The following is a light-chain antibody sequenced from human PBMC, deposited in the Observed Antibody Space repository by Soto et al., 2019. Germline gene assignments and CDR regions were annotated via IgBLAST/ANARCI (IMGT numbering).Light chain of an antibody. CDR1: QTLTTRF. Sequence: EIVLTQSPGTLSLSPGERATLSCMASQTLTTRFLAWYQQKPGQAPRLLIYGASSRATGIPDRVSGSVSGTEYTLSISRLEPEDFAVYSCQQYADLPYTFGQGTTLEIK. CDR3: QQYADLPYT. CDR2: GAS. J-gene: IGKJ2*01. V-gene: IGKV3-20*01.